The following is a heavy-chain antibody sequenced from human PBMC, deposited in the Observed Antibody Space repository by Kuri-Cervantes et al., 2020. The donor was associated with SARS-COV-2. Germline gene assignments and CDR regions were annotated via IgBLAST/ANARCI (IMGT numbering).Heavy chain of an antibody. CDR2: IYHSGST. D-gene: IGHD2-15*01. CDR3: ARVEDYCSGGTCYFRNNWFAP. J-gene: IGHJ5*02. CDR1: GYSISRGYY. V-gene: IGHV4-38-2*02. Sequence: SETLSLTCTVSGYSISRGYYWGWIRQPPGKGLEWIASIYHSGSTYDNPSLKSRVTISVDTSKNQFSLKLSSVTAADTAVYYCARVEDYCSGGTCYFRNNWFAPWGQGTLVTVSS.